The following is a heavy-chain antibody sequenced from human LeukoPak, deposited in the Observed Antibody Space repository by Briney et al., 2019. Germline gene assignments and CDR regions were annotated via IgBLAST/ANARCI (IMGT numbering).Heavy chain of an antibody. Sequence: GGSLRLSCAASGFTFSSYGMHWVRQAPGKGLEWVAVISYDGSNKYYADSVKGRFPISRDNSKNTLYLQMNSLRPEDTAVYYCAKDQFSSGFEYFQHWGQGTLVTVSS. CDR1: GFTFSSYG. CDR3: AKDQFSSGFEYFQH. J-gene: IGHJ1*01. V-gene: IGHV3-30*18. CDR2: ISYDGSNK. D-gene: IGHD6-19*01.